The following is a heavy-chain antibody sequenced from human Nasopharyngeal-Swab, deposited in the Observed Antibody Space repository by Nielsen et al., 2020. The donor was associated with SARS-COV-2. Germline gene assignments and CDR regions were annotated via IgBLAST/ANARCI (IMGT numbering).Heavy chain of an antibody. CDR3: AREGITMLRFNWFDP. D-gene: IGHD3-10*01. V-gene: IGHV1-69*13. CDR2: IIPIFGTA. CDR1: CVTFSSYA. J-gene: IGHJ5*02. Sequence: SVKVSCKASCVTFSSYAISCVRQTPGQGLEWMGGIIPIFGTANYAQKFQGRVTITADESTSTAYMELSSLRSEDTAVYYCAREGITMLRFNWFDPWGQGTLVTVSS.